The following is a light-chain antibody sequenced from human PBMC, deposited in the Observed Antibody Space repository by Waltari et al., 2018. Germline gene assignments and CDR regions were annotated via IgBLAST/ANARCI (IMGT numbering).Light chain of an antibody. V-gene: IGKV1-39*01. CDR2: AAS. Sequence: IQMTQSPSSLSASVGDRVTITCRASQSISSYLNWYQQKPGKAPKLRIYAASRLQSGVPSRFSGSGSGTDFTLTISSLQPEDFATYYCQQSYSTPWTFGQGTKVEIK. CDR3: QQSYSTPWT. J-gene: IGKJ1*01. CDR1: QSISSY.